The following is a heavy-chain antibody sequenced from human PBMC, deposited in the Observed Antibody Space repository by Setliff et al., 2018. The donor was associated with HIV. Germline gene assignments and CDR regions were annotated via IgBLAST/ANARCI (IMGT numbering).Heavy chain of an antibody. Sequence: GSLRLSCSDSGFTFSIHEMNWVRQSQGKGLEWLSYISSTSGTIIYADSVKGRFTVSRDNAKNTLYLQMNSLRAEDTAVYYCARAQDNYYDSSGYSFDSWGQGSLVTVSS. D-gene: IGHD3-22*01. CDR3: ARAQDNYYDSSGYSFDS. CDR1: GFTFSIHE. J-gene: IGHJ4*02. CDR2: ISSTSGTI. V-gene: IGHV3-48*03.